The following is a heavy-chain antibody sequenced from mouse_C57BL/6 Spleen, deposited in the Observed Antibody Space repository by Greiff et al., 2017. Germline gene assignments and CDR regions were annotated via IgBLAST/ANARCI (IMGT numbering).Heavy chain of an antibody. J-gene: IGHJ3*01. V-gene: IGHV7-3*01. D-gene: IGHD2-4*01. CDR2: IRNKANGYTT. CDR1: GFTFTDYY. CDR3: ARPPYDYDEGVFSY. Sequence: EVQRVESGGGLVQPGGSLSLSCAASGFTFTDYYMSWVRQPPGKALEWLGFIRNKANGYTTEYSESVKGRFTITSDNSQSILYLLLNALRAEDIATYYCARPPYDYDEGVFSYWGQETLVTVSA.